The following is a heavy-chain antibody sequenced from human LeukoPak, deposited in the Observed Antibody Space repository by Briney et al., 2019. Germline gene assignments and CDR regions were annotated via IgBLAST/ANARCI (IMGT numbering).Heavy chain of an antibody. CDR3: ARDPNGDYIGAFDM. CDR2: IRGGGGSA. Sequence: GGSLSLSCTASGFTFSAYAMMWVRQAPGKGPEWVSAIRGGGGSAFYADSVKGRFTISRDNSKYTLFLQMNSLRAEDTAVYYCARDPNGDYIGAFDMWGPGTMVTVSS. J-gene: IGHJ3*02. D-gene: IGHD4-17*01. V-gene: IGHV3-23*01. CDR1: GFTFSAYA.